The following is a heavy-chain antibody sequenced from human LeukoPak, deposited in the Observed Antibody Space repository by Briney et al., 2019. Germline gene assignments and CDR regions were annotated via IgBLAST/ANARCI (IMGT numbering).Heavy chain of an antibody. Sequence: GGSLRLSCAASGFTFSSYTMNCVRQAPGKGLEWVSYISSTSSTIYYADSVKGRFTISRDSSKNTLYLQMNSLRAEDTAVYFCAKDLTSGNFGYYFDYWGQGTLVTVSS. D-gene: IGHD3-10*01. CDR3: AKDLTSGNFGYYFDY. V-gene: IGHV3-48*01. J-gene: IGHJ4*02. CDR1: GFTFSSYT. CDR2: ISSTSSTI.